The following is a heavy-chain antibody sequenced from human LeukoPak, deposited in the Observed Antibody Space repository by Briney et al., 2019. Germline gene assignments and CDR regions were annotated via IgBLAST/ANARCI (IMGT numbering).Heavy chain of an antibody. D-gene: IGHD4-23*01. J-gene: IGHJ6*03. CDR1: GGSFSGYY. V-gene: IGHV4-34*01. Sequence: PSETLSLTCAVYGGSFSGYYWSWIRQPPGKGLEWIGEINHSGSTYYNPSLESRVIISVDSSKSQFSLKLTSVTAADTAVYYCAREVVTGRPDHYYYMDVWGKGTTVTVSS. CDR3: AREVVTGRPDHYYYMDV. CDR2: INHSGST.